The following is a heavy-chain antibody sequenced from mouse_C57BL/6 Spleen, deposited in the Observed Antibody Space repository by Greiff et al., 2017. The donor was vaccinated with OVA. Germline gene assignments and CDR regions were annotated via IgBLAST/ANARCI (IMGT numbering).Heavy chain of an antibody. J-gene: IGHJ4*01. CDR2: INPSNGGT. D-gene: IGHD4-1*01. CDR1: GYTFTSYW. V-gene: IGHV1-53*01. Sequence: QVQLQQPGTELVKPGASVKLSCKASGYTFTSYWMHWVKQRPGQGLEWIGNINPSNGGTSYNEKFKSKAKLTVVKSSSTAYMQLSSLTSEDSAVNYCARGKLGRGAMDYWGQGTSVTVSA. CDR3: ARGKLGRGAMDY.